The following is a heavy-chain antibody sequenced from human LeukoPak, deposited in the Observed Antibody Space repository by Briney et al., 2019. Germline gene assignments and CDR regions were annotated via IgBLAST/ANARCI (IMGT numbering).Heavy chain of an antibody. V-gene: IGHV4-30-4*08. D-gene: IGHD2/OR15-2a*01. CDR3: AREDQLLDFFDY. CDR2: IYYSGSP. Sequence: SETLSLTCTVSGASISSGDYSWSWIRQPPGKGLEWIGYIYYSGSPYYSPSLESRVTISLDTSKNQLSLKLSSVTAADTAVYYCAREDQLLDFFDYWGQGTLVTVSS. CDR1: GASISSGDYS. J-gene: IGHJ4*02.